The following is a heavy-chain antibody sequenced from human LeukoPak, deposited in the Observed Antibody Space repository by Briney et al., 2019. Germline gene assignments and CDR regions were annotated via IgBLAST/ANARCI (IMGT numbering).Heavy chain of an antibody. Sequence: GGSLRLSCEASEFAVSAYGIHWVRQAPGKGLEWVALMSSDGTRRHYGDSVRGRFTVARDDSKNTVHLQMESLRSDDSGVYYCARDGKMCDFWSRGRPHFYGMDVWGRGTTVIVSS. J-gene: IGHJ6*02. CDR1: EFAVSAYG. V-gene: IGHV3-30*03. D-gene: IGHD3-3*01. CDR3: ARDGKMCDFWSRGRPHFYGMDV. CDR2: MSSDGTRR.